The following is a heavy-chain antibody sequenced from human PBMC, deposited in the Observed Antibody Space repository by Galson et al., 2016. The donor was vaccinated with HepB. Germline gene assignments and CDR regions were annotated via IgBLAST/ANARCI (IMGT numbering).Heavy chain of an antibody. J-gene: IGHJ4*02. V-gene: IGHV3-64D*08. CDR1: GFTFSDHA. CDR2: ISGNGDNT. Sequence: SLRLSCAASGFTFSDHAMHWVRRAPGKGLDYVSAISGNGDNTHYADSVRGRFNISRDNSKNTLYLQMSSLRAEDAAIYYCAKHRLGYYDSGRPFDYWGQGTLVTVSS. CDR3: AKHRLGYYDSGRPFDY. D-gene: IGHD3-10*01.